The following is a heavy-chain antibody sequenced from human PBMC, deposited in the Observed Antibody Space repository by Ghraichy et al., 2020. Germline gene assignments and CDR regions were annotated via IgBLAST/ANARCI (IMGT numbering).Heavy chain of an antibody. V-gene: IGHV4-59*01. Sequence: SETLSLTCSVSGGSISSYHWSWLRQAPGKGLEWLGITHYSGTTKYSPSLKSRLSLSLDMSKSQFSLKLTSVTAADTAVYFCARVGPSDVERRFDPGGPGSQVIVSS. CDR2: THYSGTT. J-gene: IGHJ5*02. CDR3: ARVGPSDVERRFDP. D-gene: IGHD1-26*01. CDR1: GGSISSYH.